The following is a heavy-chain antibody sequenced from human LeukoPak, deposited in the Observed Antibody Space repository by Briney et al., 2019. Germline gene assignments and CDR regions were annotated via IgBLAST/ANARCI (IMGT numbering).Heavy chain of an antibody. CDR2: IYTSGST. CDR3: ARHFGSSDFDY. Sequence: SETLSLTCTVSGGSISGYYWSWIRQPAGKGLEWIGRIYTSGSTNYNPSLQSRVTMSVDKSKNQFSLKLSSVTAADTAVYYCARHFGSSDFDYWGQGTLVTVSS. V-gene: IGHV4-4*07. J-gene: IGHJ4*02. D-gene: IGHD6-6*01. CDR1: GGSISGYY.